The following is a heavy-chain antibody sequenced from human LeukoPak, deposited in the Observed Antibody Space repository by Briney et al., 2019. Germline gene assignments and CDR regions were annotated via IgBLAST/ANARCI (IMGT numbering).Heavy chain of an antibody. CDR1: GFTFSSYG. V-gene: IGHV3-33*01. Sequence: GGSLRLSCAASGFTFSSYGMHWVRQAPGKGLEWVAVIWYDGSNKYYADSVKGRFTISRDNSKNTLYLQMNSLSVEDTAVYFCARSPATGTTDFWGQGTLVTVSS. CDR3: ARSPATGTTDF. J-gene: IGHJ4*02. CDR2: IWYDGSNK. D-gene: IGHD1-7*01.